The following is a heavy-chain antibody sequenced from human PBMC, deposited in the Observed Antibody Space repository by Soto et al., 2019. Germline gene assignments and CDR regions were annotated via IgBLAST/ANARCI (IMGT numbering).Heavy chain of an antibody. D-gene: IGHD3-9*01. CDR3: ARDGSYDVLTGYYYSFDY. CDR1: GYTFTSYG. CDR2: ISGHNGNT. Sequence: GASVKVSCKASGYTFTSYGISWVRQAPGQGLEWMGWISGHNGNTYYAQKLQGRVTMTADTSTSTAYMELRCLRSDDTAVYYCARDGSYDVLTGYYYSFDYWGQGALVTVSS. V-gene: IGHV1-18*01. J-gene: IGHJ4*02.